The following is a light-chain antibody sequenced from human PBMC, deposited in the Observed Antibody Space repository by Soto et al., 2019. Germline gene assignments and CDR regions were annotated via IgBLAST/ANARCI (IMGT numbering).Light chain of an antibody. J-gene: IGKJ2*01. Sequence: DIQMTQSPSTLSASVGDRVTITCRASQNIGNWLAWYQQKPGKAPKFLIYDASSLESGVPSRFSGSGSGTEFTLTISSLQPEDFAVYYCQQYNDWPPMYTFGQGTKVDIK. CDR3: QQYNDWPPMYT. CDR1: QNIGNW. CDR2: DAS. V-gene: IGKV1-5*01.